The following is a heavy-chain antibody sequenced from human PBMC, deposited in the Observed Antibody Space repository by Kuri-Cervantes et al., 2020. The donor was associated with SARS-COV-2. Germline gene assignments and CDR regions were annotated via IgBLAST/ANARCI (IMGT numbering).Heavy chain of an antibody. CDR1: GFTFSSYW. J-gene: IGHJ6*02. V-gene: IGHV3-74*01. CDR2: INSDGSST. D-gene: IGHD3-3*01. CDR3: ARDRYDFWSGLGYYYYGMDV. Sequence: GESLKISCAASGFTFSSYWMHWVRQAPGKGRVWVSRINSDGSSTSYADSVKGRFTISRDNAKNTLYLQMNSLRAEDTAVYYCARDRYDFWSGLGYYYYGMDVWGQGTTVTVSS.